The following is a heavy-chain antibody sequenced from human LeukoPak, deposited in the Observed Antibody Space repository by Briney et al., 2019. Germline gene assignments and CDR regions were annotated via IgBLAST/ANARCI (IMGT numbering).Heavy chain of an antibody. CDR3: AKNAWYCLDY. Sequence: SETLSLTCTVSGDSISNNIWWSWVRQPPGKGLEWIGEIFHSGSANYNPSLKSRVTISLDKSKNQVALRVDSLTAADTAVYYCAKNAWYCLDYWGQGTLVTVSS. V-gene: IGHV4-4*02. CDR1: GDSISNNIW. CDR2: IFHSGSA. D-gene: IGHD6-13*01. J-gene: IGHJ4*02.